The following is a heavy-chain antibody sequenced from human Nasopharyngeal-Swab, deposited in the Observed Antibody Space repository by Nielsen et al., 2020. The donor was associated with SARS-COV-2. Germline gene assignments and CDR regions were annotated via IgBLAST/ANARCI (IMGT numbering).Heavy chain of an antibody. J-gene: IGHJ4*02. CDR1: GGSISSSNW. CDR3: ARAGPPYCSGGSCYYFDY. Sequence: SETLSLTCAVSGGSISSSNWWSWVRQPPGKGLEWIGEIYHSGSTNYNPSPKSRVTISVDKSKNQFSLKLSSVTAADTAVYYCARAGPPYCSGGSCYYFDYWGQGTLVTVSS. D-gene: IGHD2-15*01. V-gene: IGHV4-4*02. CDR2: IYHSGST.